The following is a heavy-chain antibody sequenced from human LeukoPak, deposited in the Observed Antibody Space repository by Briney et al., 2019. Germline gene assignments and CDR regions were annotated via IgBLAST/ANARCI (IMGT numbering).Heavy chain of an antibody. V-gene: IGHV1-2*02. CDR1: GYTFTGYY. J-gene: IGHJ4*02. CDR3: ARVGLLWFGEPDFDY. D-gene: IGHD3-10*01. CDR2: INPNSGGT. Sequence: ASVKVSCKASGYTFTGYYMHWVRQAPGQGLEWMGWINPNSGGTNYAQKFQGRVTMTRDTSISTAYMELSRLRSDDPAVYYCARVGLLWFGEPDFDYWGQGTLVTVSS.